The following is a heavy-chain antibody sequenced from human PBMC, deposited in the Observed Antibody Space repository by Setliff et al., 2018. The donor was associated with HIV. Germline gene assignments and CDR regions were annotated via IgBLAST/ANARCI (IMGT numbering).Heavy chain of an antibody. J-gene: IGHJ4*02. CDR1: GVSVGSGDYY. D-gene: IGHD6-6*01. CDR3: ATRPRIAARPFDY. Sequence: SETPSLTCSVSGVSVGSGDYYWHWIRQHPGKALEWIGYIFHSGDTYYNPSLKSRISMSVDTSKNQFTLELTSLTAADTAVYYCATRPRIAARPFDYWGQGMLVTVSS. CDR2: IFHSGDT. V-gene: IGHV4-31*03.